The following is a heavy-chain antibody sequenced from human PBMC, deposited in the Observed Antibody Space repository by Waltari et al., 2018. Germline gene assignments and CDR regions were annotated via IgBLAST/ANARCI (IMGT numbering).Heavy chain of an antibody. Sequence: QVQLVQSGAEVKKPGASVKVSCKASGYTFTSSGISWVRQAPGQGIERMGRISAYNGNTNYAQKLQGRVTMTTDTSTSTADMELRSLRSDDTAVYYCARTVGAVINWFDPWGQGTLVTVSS. CDR2: ISAYNGNT. CDR1: GYTFTSSG. V-gene: IGHV1-18*01. J-gene: IGHJ5*02. D-gene: IGHD1-26*01. CDR3: ARTVGAVINWFDP.